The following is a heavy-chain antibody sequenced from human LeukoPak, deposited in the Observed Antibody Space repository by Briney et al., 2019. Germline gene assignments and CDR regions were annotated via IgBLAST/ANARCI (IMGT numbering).Heavy chain of an antibody. J-gene: IGHJ4*02. CDR3: ARAGGPRGYSGYDSGFDY. CDR1: GFTFSSYA. CDR2: ISYDGSNK. V-gene: IGHV3-30-3*01. Sequence: GGSLRLSCAASGFTFSSYAMHWVRQAPGKGLEWVAVISYDGSNKYYADSVKGRFTISRDNSKSTLYLQMNSLRAEDTAVYYCARAGGPRGYSGYDSGFDYWGQGTLVTVSS. D-gene: IGHD5-12*01.